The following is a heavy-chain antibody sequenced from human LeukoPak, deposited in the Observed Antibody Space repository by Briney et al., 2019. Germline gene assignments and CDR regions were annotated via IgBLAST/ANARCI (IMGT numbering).Heavy chain of an antibody. CDR3: ARDPRGIGSGWYGGFDY. Sequence: GGSLRLSCAASGFTFSSYEMNWVRQAPGKGLEWVSYISSSGSTIYYADSVTGRFTISRDNAKNSMYLQMNSLRAEDTAVYYCARDPRGIGSGWYGGFDYWGQGTLVTVSS. J-gene: IGHJ4*02. CDR1: GFTFSSYE. V-gene: IGHV3-48*03. D-gene: IGHD6-19*01. CDR2: ISSSGSTI.